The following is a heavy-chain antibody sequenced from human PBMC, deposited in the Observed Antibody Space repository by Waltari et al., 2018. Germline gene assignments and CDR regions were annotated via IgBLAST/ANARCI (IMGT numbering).Heavy chain of an antibody. D-gene: IGHD6-13*01. CDR1: GFTFSSYA. Sequence: EVQLVESGGGLVQPGGSLRLSCAASGFTFSSYAMHWVRQAPGKGLEYVSAISSNGGSTYYADSVKGRFTISRDNAKNTLYLQMNSLRAEDTAVYYCARAPPFSSRLLDYWGQGTLVTVSS. CDR2: ISSNGGST. CDR3: ARAPPFSSRLLDY. V-gene: IGHV3-64*07. J-gene: IGHJ4*02.